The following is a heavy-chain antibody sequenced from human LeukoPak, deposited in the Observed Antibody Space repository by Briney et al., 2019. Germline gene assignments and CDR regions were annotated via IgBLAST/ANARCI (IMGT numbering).Heavy chain of an antibody. CDR2: INPSGGST. Sequence: ASVKVSCKTFGYTFTSYYVHWVRQAPGQGLEWMGIINPSGGSTTYAQKFQGRLTMTSDTSTSTVYMELSSLRSEDTAVYYCAGGPTVGYCSSTSCYGDYWGQGTLVTVSS. D-gene: IGHD2-2*01. V-gene: IGHV1-46*01. CDR1: GYTFTSYY. J-gene: IGHJ4*02. CDR3: AGGPTVGYCSSTSCYGDY.